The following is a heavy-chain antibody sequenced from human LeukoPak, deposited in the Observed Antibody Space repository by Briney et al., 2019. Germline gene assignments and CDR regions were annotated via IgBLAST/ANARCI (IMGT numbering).Heavy chain of an antibody. CDR2: IYYSGST. Sequence: SETLSLTCAVYGGSFSGYYWSWIRQPPGKGLEWIGYIYYSGSTNYNPSLKSRVTISVDTSKNQFSLKLSSVTAADTAVYYCAKVGSYYYYYMDVWGKGTTVTVSS. J-gene: IGHJ6*03. V-gene: IGHV4-59*01. CDR1: GGSFSGYY. CDR3: AKVGSYYYYYMDV. D-gene: IGHD3-10*01.